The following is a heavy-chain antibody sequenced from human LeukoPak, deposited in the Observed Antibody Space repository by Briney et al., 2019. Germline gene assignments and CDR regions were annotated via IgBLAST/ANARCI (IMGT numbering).Heavy chain of an antibody. J-gene: IGHJ4*02. Sequence: GGSLRLSCAASGFTFRNAWMSWVRQAPGKGLEWVGRIESKTDGGTTDYAAPVKGRFTISRDDSKNTLYLQMNSLKTEDTAVYYCTTDYGEKFIFDYWGQGTLVTVSS. D-gene: IGHD4-17*01. CDR1: GFTFRNAW. CDR3: TTDYGEKFIFDY. CDR2: IESKTDGGTT. V-gene: IGHV3-15*04.